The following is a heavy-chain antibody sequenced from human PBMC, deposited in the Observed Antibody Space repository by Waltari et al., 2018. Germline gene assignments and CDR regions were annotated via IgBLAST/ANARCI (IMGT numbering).Heavy chain of an antibody. D-gene: IGHD4-17*01. CDR2: ISVDGKKI. V-gene: IGHV3-30*02. Sequence: VQLLASVGGVVQPGGSVHLSLTTCGFISRRQWRHWVRQIPGKGLEWVAFISVDGKKIFDADSVRGRFTISRDNSNNIVFLQMNSLIPEDSGVYYCAKDGDYSLTEYDAFDVSGQGTVVTVSP. CDR1: GFISRRQW. J-gene: IGHJ3*01. CDR3: AKDGDYSLTEYDAFDV.